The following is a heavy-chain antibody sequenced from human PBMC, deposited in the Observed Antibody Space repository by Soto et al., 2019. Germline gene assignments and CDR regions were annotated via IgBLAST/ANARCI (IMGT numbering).Heavy chain of an antibody. CDR1: GGSITSYY. CDR3: AATPSY. D-gene: IGHD2-15*01. J-gene: IGHJ4*02. CDR2: IYSSGST. V-gene: IGHV4-59*01. Sequence: QVQLQESGPGLVKPSETLSLTCTVSGGSITSYYWNWIRQPPGKGLEWIGYIYSSGSTNYNPSLKGRVTRSLDTSKNQVSLNVTSVTAADTAVYYCAATPSYLGQGRPFTVSS.